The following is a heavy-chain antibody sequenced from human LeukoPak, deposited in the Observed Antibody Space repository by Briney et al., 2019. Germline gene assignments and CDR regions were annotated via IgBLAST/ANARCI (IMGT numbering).Heavy chain of an antibody. V-gene: IGHV1-18*01. Sequence: GASVKVSCKASGYTFTSYGISWVRQAPGQGLEWMGWISAYNGNTNYAQKLQGRVTMTTDTSTSTAYMELRSLRSDDTAVYYCARSLDPSLTHYYYMDVWGKGTTVTVSS. CDR2: ISAYNGNT. CDR1: GYTFTSYG. J-gene: IGHJ6*03. D-gene: IGHD3-9*01. CDR3: ARSLDPSLTHYYYMDV.